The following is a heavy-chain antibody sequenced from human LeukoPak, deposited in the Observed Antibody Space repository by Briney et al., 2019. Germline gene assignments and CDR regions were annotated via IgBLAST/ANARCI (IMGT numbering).Heavy chain of an antibody. D-gene: IGHD2-2*01. V-gene: IGHV1-2*02. CDR1: GYTFTGYY. J-gene: IGHJ4*02. Sequence: ASVKVSCKASGYTFTGYYMHWVRQAPGQGLEWMGWINPNSGGTNYAQKFQGRVTMTRDTSISTAYVELSRLRSDDTAVYYCASGGIVVVPAANPTLDYWGQGTLVTVSS. CDR2: INPNSGGT. CDR3: ASGGIVVVPAANPTLDY.